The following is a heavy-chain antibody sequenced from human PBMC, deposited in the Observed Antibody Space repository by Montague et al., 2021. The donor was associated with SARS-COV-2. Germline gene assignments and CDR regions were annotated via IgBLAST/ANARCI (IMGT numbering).Heavy chain of an antibody. J-gene: IGHJ4*01. CDR1: GGSFRNYH. CDR2: ADQSGNT. CDR3: ARGKCDFPIVVLGASTRTYFDS. V-gene: IGHV4-34*01. Sequence: SETLSLTCAGYGGSFRNYHWSWIRQSPGKGLEWIGEADQSGNTNYNPSLKSRVTISADISKNQFSVKLASATAADTGIYYCARGKCDFPIVVLGASTRTYFDSWGQGTPVTVSS. D-gene: IGHD2-15*01.